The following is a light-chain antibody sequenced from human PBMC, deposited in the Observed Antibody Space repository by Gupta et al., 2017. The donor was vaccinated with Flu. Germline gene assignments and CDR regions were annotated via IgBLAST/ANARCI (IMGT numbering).Light chain of an antibody. V-gene: IGKV1-39*01. J-gene: IGKJ1*01. CDR2: DAS. CDR3: QQEDTTPWT. Sequence: PSSLSASVADRVTITCRASDKTLTYMNWYQQNPGKAPRLLMFDASRLQSGVPPRFSGSRSGADFTLTISRRQPEDFATYYCQQEDTTPWTFGRGTKVEIK. CDR1: DKTLTY.